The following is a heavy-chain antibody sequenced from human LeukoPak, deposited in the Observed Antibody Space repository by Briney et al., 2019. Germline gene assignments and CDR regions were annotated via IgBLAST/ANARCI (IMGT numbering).Heavy chain of an antibody. CDR1: GFTFSSYW. V-gene: IGHV3-7*03. CDR2: IKQDGSEK. CDR3: ARVKDFPSYRLIGRWRDAFDI. D-gene: IGHD1-14*01. Sequence: GGSLRLSCAASGFTFSSYWMSWVRQAPGKGLEWVANIKQDGSEKYYVDSVKGRFTISRDNAKNSLYLQMNSLRAEDTAVYYCARVKDFPSYRLIGRWRDAFDIWGQGTMVTVSS. J-gene: IGHJ3*02.